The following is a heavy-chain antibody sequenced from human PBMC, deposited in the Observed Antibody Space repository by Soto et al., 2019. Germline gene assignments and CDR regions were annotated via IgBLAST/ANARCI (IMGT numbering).Heavy chain of an antibody. J-gene: IGHJ6*02. CDR1: GFSLSSYW. D-gene: IGHD6-19*01. CDR2: IKQDGSEK. CDR3: ARDADASGWYHYDMDV. V-gene: IGHV3-7*01. Sequence: GGSLRLSCAASGFSLSSYWMNWVRQAPGKGLEWVANIKQDGSEKYYVDSAKGRFFISRDNAKNSLYLQVNSLRAEDTAVYYCARDADASGWYHYDMDVWGQGTMVTVSS.